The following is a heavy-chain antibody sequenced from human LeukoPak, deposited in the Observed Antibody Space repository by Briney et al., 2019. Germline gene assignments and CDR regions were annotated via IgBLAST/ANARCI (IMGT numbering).Heavy chain of an antibody. D-gene: IGHD3-22*01. J-gene: IGHJ4*02. V-gene: IGHV4-31*01. CDR2: MYYSGST. CDR1: GGTISSGGYY. Sequence: SQTLSLTCTVSGGTISSGGYYWSWIRQHPGKGLEWIAYMYYSGSTEYNPSLKSQVTISVDTSNNQFSLKLSSVTAADTAVYYCARVPHDSSGYGYFDYWGQGTLVTVSS. CDR3: ARVPHDSSGYGYFDY.